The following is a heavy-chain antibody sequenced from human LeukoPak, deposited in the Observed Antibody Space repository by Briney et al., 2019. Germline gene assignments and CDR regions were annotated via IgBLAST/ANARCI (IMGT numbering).Heavy chain of an antibody. CDR2: IRYDGSNK. J-gene: IGHJ3*02. V-gene: IGHV3-30*02. CDR1: GFTFSTYG. D-gene: IGHD5-18*01. CDR3: AKVSSGYSYGYDAFDI. Sequence: GGSLRLSCAASGFTFSTYGMRGVRQAPGKGREGVAFIRYDGSNKYYAASVKGRFTISRDNSKNTLYLQMNSLRAEDTAVYYCAKVSSGYSYGYDAFDIWGQGTMVTVSS.